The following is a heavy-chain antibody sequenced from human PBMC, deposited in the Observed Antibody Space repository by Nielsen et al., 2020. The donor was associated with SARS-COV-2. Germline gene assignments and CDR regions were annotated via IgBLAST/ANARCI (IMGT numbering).Heavy chain of an antibody. CDR1: GCTFSSYL. V-gene: IGHV1-69*10. J-gene: IGHJ5*02. D-gene: IGHD3-22*01. Sequence: SSVKVSCKSSGCTFSSYLINWVRQAPGQGLEWMGGIIPILCSANYAQKFLGRVTITADKSTSTAYMELSSLRSEDTAVYYCARRSEYYYDSSGYGHWYDDWGQGTLVNVSS. CDR3: ARRSEYYYDSSGYGHWYDD. CDR2: IIPILCSA.